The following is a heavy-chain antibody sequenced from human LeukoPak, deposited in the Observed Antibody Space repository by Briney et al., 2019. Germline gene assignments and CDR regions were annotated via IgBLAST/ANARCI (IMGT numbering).Heavy chain of an antibody. CDR1: GFTFSSFA. CDR2: ISGSGGST. J-gene: IGHJ4*02. V-gene: IGHV3-23*01. Sequence: GGSLRLSCAASGFTFSSFAMSWVRQAPGKGLEVVSVISGSGGSTYYADSVKGRFTISRDNSKNTVYLQMNSLRAEDTAVYYCTNESPFLDYWGQGTLVTVSS. CDR3: TNESPFLDY.